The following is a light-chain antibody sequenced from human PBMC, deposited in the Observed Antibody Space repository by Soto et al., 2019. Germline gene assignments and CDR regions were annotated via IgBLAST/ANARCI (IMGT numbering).Light chain of an antibody. V-gene: IGKV3-15*01. CDR1: QSISSK. CDR2: GAS. Sequence: EIVMTQSPATLSVSPGERATLSCRASQSISSKLGWYQQRPGQAPRLLIYGASTRATGIPARFSGSGSGTEFTLTSSSLHSEDSAVYYCQQYNSWTTITFGQGPLLEIK. J-gene: IGKJ5*01. CDR3: QQYNSWTTIT.